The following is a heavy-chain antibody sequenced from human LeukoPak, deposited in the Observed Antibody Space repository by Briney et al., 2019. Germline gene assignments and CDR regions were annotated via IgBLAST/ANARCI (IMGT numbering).Heavy chain of an antibody. CDR2: IYTSGST. CDR3: ARESDGYCSGGGCYNWFDP. J-gene: IGHJ5*02. D-gene: IGHD2-15*01. V-gene: IGHV4-4*07. Sequence: PSETLSLTCTVSGGSISSYYWSWIRQPAGKGLEWIGRIYTSGSTNYNPSLKSRVTMSVDTSKNQFSLKLSSVTAADTAVYYCARESDGYCSGGGCYNWFDPWGQGTLVTVSS. CDR1: GGSISSYY.